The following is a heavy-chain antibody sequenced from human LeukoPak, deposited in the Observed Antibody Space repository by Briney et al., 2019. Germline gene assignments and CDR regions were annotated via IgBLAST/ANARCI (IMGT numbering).Heavy chain of an antibody. CDR1: GFTFNTYN. Sequence: GGSLRLSCEASGFTFNTYNMNWVRQAPGKGLEWVSYIGSSSLTIYFADSVRGRFTISRDNAKNSLYLQMNSLRDEDMALYYCAKIVGATDDAFDIWGQGTMVTVSS. CDR2: IGSSSLTI. CDR3: AKIVGATDDAFDI. J-gene: IGHJ3*02. D-gene: IGHD1-26*01. V-gene: IGHV3-48*02.